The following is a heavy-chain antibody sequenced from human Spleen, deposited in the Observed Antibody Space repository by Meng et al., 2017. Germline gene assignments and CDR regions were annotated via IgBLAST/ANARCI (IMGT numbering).Heavy chain of an antibody. J-gene: IGHJ5*02. CDR2: IYYSGST. D-gene: IGHD2-21*02. CDR1: GDSISSGGYY. CDR3: ARETQGVVEFYCGGDCYPETFDP. Sequence: VQLQRSGPGLVKPSQTLSLTCSFSGDSISSGGYYWSWVRQHAGKGLEWTGYIYYSGSTYYIPALKSLVIISLKLSSVTAADTAVYYCARETQGVVEFYCGGDCYPETFDPWGQGTLVTVSS. V-gene: IGHV4-31*01.